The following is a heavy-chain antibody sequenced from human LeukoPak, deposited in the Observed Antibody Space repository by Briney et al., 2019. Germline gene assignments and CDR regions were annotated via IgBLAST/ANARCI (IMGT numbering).Heavy chain of an antibody. D-gene: IGHD2/OR15-2a*01. J-gene: IGHJ4*02. Sequence: GGSLRLSCAASGFTFSGSAMHWVRQASGKGLEWVGRIRSKANNYATAYAASVKGRFTISRDDSKNTAYLQMNSLKTEDTAVYYCTSSFKNDYGDCWGKGTLVTVSS. CDR1: GFTFSGSA. CDR2: IRSKANNYAT. CDR3: TSSFKNDYGDC. V-gene: IGHV3-73*01.